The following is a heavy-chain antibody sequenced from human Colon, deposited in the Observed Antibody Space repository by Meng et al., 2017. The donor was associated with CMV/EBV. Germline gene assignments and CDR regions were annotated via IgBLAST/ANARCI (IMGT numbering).Heavy chain of an antibody. D-gene: IGHD2-2*02. Sequence: SETLSLTCAVYGGSFSGYYWSWIRQPPGKGLEWIGEINHSGSTNYNPSLKSRVTISVDTSKNQFSLKLSSVTAADTAVYYCARTTRDGYCSSTSCYRRRGIFDYWGQGTLVTVSS. V-gene: IGHV4-34*01. CDR3: ARTTRDGYCSSTSCYRRRGIFDY. CDR2: INHSGST. CDR1: GGSFSGYY. J-gene: IGHJ4*02.